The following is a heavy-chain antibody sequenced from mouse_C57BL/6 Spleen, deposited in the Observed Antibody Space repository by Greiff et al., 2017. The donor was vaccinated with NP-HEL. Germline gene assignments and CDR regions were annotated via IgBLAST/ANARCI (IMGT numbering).Heavy chain of an antibody. CDR1: GFTFSDYG. V-gene: IGHV5-17*01. D-gene: IGHD1-1*01. CDR2: ISSGSSTI. Sequence: EVKLVESGGGLVQPGGSLKLSCAASGFTFSDYGMHWVRQAPEKGLEWVAYISSGSSTIYYADTVKGRFTISRDNAKNTLFLQMTSLRSEDTAMYYCARLYYYGSSYDWYFDVWGTGTTVTVSS. J-gene: IGHJ1*03. CDR3: ARLYYYGSSYDWYFDV.